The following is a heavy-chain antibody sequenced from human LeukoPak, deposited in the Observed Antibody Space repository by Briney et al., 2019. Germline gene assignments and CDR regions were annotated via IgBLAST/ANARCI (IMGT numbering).Heavy chain of an antibody. CDR1: GFTFSSYG. CDR2: SSGSGGST. CDR3: AKDLFGAMIVES. D-gene: IGHD3-22*01. Sequence: GGSLRLSCAASGFTFSSYGMSWVRQAPGKGLEWVSSISGSGGSSGSGGSTYYADSVKGRFTISRDNFRNTLSLQMNSLRAEDTAIYYCAKDLFGAMIVESGGQGTLVTVSS. J-gene: IGHJ4*02. V-gene: IGHV3-23*01.